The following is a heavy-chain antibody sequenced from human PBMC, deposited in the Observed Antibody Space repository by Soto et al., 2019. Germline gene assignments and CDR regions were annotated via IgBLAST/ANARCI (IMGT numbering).Heavy chain of an antibody. CDR1: GFTFSTYG. V-gene: IGHV3-30*03. CDR3: ARDPFYGSNDY. D-gene: IGHD4-17*01. CDR2: ISYDGSDK. Sequence: GGSLRLSCAVSGFTFSTYGMHWVRQAPGKGLEWVAVISYDGSDKYYADSVKGRFTISRDTSKNALFLQMNSLRAEDTAVYYCARDPFYGSNDYWGQGTLVTVS. J-gene: IGHJ4*02.